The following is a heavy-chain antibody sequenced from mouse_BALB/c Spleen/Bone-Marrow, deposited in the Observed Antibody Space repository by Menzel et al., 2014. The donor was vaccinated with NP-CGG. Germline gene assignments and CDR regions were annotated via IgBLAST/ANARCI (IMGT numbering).Heavy chain of an antibody. V-gene: IGHV2-6-7*01. CDR3: ARDSLLITEALDY. J-gene: IGHJ4*01. CDR2: IWGDGST. CDR1: GFLLTGFG. Sequence: AQLAEFGPGLVARSQSLSTTGTVPGFLLTGFGVSWVRQSPGKGLEWLGMIWGDGSTDYNSALKSRLSISKDNSKSQVFLKMNSLQTDDTARYYCARDSLLITEALDYRAHRTSLTVDS. D-gene: IGHD2-4*01.